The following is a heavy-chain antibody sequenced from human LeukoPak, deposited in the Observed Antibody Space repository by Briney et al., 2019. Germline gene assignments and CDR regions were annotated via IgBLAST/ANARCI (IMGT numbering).Heavy chain of an antibody. Sequence: ASVKVSCKASGGTFSSYAISWVRQAPGQGLEWMGGIIPIFGTANYAQKFQGRVTITADESTSTAYMELSSLRSEDTAVYYCARNRRWLQLSYYYYYYYMDVWGKGTTVTISS. D-gene: IGHD5-24*01. CDR2: IIPIFGTA. J-gene: IGHJ6*03. CDR1: GGTFSSYA. V-gene: IGHV1-69*13. CDR3: ARNRRWLQLSYYYYYYYMDV.